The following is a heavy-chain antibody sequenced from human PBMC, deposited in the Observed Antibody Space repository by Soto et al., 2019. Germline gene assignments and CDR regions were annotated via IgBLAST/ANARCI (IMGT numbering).Heavy chain of an antibody. CDR3: TSSSWYGYFDY. CDR1: GGSISSSNW. D-gene: IGHD6-13*01. V-gene: IGHV4-4*01. Sequence: SETLSLTCAVSGGSISSSNWWSWVRQPPGKGLEWIGEIYHSGSTNYNPSLKSRVTISVDKSKNQFSLKLSSVTAADTVVYCCTSSSWYGYFDYWGQGTLVTVSS. J-gene: IGHJ4*02. CDR2: IYHSGST.